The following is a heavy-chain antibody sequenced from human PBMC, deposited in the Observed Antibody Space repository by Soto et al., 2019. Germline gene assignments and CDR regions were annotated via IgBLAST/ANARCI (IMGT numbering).Heavy chain of an antibody. Sequence: PSETLSLTCTVSGGSISSYYWSWIRQPPGKGLEWIGYIYYSGSTNYNPSLKSRVTISVDTSKNQFSLKLSSVTAADTAVYYCARHDSSFSGMDVWGQGTTVTVSS. CDR3: ARHDSSFSGMDV. J-gene: IGHJ6*02. CDR2: IYYSGST. CDR1: GGSISSYY. D-gene: IGHD6-6*01. V-gene: IGHV4-59*08.